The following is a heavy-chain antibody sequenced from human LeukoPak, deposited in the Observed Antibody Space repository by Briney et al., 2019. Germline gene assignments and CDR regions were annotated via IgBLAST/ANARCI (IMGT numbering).Heavy chain of an antibody. CDR2: IYTSGST. J-gene: IGHJ4*02. V-gene: IGHV4-4*07. CDR1: GGSISSYY. D-gene: IGHD3-22*01. CDR3: ARDLRSYYYDSSGYSYYFDY. Sequence: SETLSLTCTFSGGSISSYYWSWIRQPAGKGLEWIGGIYTSGSTNYNPSLKSRVTMSVDMSKNQFSLKLSSVAAADTAVYYCARDLRSYYYDSSGYSYYFDYWGQGTLVTVSS.